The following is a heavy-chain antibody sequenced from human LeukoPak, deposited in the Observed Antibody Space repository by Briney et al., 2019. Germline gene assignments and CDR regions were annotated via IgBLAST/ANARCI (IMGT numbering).Heavy chain of an antibody. CDR1: GGSISSYY. CDR3: AREGGPYRPLDY. J-gene: IGHJ4*02. V-gene: IGHV4-59*12. Sequence: KPSETLSLTCTVSGGSISSYYWSWIRQPPGKGLGWIGEVHLDGRTNYSPSLQSRLAMSVDFSKNHISLKLTSVTAADTAVYYCAREGGPYRPLDYSGQGTLVTVSS. CDR2: VHLDGRT.